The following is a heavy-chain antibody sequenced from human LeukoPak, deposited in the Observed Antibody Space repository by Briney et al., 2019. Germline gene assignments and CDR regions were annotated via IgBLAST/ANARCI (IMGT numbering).Heavy chain of an antibody. J-gene: IGHJ6*02. Sequence: GRSLRLSCTASGFTFGDYAMSWVRQAPGKGLEWVGFIRSKAYGGTTEYAASVKGRFTISRDDSKSIAYLQMNSLKTEDTAVYYCTRFQAASSSYLYYSGMDVWGQGTTVTVSS. V-gene: IGHV3-49*04. CDR1: GFTFGDYA. CDR3: TRFQAASSSYLYYSGMDV. CDR2: IRSKAYGGTT. D-gene: IGHD6-13*01.